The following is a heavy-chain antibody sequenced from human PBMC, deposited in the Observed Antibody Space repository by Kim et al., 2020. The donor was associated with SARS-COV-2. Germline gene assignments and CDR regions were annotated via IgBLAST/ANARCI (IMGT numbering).Heavy chain of an antibody. V-gene: IGHV3-73*01. D-gene: IGHD1-26*01. J-gene: IGHJ6*02. CDR3: TRLSSGSHAQYYYYGMDV. Sequence: GRFTISRGDSKNTAYLQMNSLKTEDTAVYYCTRLSSGSHAQYYYYGMDVWGQGTTVTVSS.